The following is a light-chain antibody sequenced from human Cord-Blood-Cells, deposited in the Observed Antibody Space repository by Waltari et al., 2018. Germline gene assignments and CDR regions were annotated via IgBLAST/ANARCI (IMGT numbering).Light chain of an antibody. CDR2: DVS. Sequence: QSALTQPAPVSGSPGQSITISRTGTSSDVRGYNYVSWYQQHPGKPPKLMIYDVSNRPSGVSNRFSGSKSGNTASLTISGLQAEDEADYYCSSYTSSSTLFGGGTKLTVL. J-gene: IGLJ3*02. V-gene: IGLV2-14*01. CDR1: SSDVRGYNY. CDR3: SSYTSSSTL.